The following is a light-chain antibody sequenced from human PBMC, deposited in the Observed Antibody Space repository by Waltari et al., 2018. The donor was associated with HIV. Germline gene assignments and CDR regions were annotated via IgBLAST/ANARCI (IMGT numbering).Light chain of an antibody. CDR3: QQFDDWEYT. CDR1: KNVNRDY. CDR2: GTS. V-gene: IGKV3-20*01. Sequence: VLTQSPGSLSLSPGVSVSLSCRASKNVNRDYLAWYQQRRGQPPTLLVSGTSVRAPGVPDRFSGSGSGTVFTLTINRLEPEDFTTYLCQQFDDWEYTFGQGTHL. J-gene: IGKJ2*01.